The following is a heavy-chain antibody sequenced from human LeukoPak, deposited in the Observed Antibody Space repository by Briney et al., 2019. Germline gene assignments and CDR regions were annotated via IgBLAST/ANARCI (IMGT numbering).Heavy chain of an antibody. J-gene: IGHJ4*02. CDR1: GFTVSGHW. CDR3: TRDVHDY. V-gene: IGHV3-7*01. CDR2: IKQDGSDK. Sequence: GGSLRLSCAASGFTVSGHWISWVRQAPGKGLEGVGTIKQDGSDKYYVDSVKGRFSISRDNAENSLYLQMNSLRAEDTAVYYCTRDVHDYWGQGTLVTVSS. D-gene: IGHD3-10*02.